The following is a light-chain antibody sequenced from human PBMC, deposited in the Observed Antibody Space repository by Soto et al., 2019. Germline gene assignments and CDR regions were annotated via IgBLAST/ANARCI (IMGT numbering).Light chain of an antibody. CDR2: GNS. J-gene: IGLJ1*01. CDR1: SSNIGAGYD. V-gene: IGLV1-40*01. CDR3: QSYDSSLGGSV. Sequence: QPVLTQPPSVSGAPGQRVTISCTGNSSNIGAGYDVHWYQQLPGTAPKLLIYGNSNRPSGVPDRFSGSKSGTSASLAITGLQAEDEADYHCQSYDSSLGGSVFGTGTKVTVL.